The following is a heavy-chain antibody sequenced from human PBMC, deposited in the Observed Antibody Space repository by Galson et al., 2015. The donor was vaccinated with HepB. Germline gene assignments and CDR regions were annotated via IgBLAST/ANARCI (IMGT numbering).Heavy chain of an antibody. V-gene: IGHV4-59*02. CDR1: GSVSSYY. Sequence: GSVSSYYWRWIRQPPGKGLEWIGYISYDGSTNYNPSLKSRVTISLATSKNQFSLSLSSVTTADTAVYYCARDLGAYPDLWGQGALVTVSS. CDR3: ARDLGAYPDL. CDR2: ISYDGST. J-gene: IGHJ5*02.